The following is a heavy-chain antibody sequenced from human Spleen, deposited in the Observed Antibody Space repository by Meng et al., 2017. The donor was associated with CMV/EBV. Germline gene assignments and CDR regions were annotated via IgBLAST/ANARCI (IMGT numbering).Heavy chain of an antibody. V-gene: IGHV3-15*01. D-gene: IGHD2-2*01. Sequence: GESLKISCAAAGFSVSSNHMSWVRQAPGKGLEWVGRIKSKTDGGTTDYAAPVKGRFTISRDDSKNTLYLQMNSLKTEDTAVYYCTTDWGYCSSTSCSHYGMDVWGQGTTVTVSS. CDR3: TTDWGYCSSTSCSHYGMDV. J-gene: IGHJ6*02. CDR1: GFSVSSNH. CDR2: IKSKTDGGTT.